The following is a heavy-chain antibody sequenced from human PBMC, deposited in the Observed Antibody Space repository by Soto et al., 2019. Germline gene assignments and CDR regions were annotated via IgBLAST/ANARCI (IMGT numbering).Heavy chain of an antibody. Sequence: SGPTLVNPTQTLTLTCTFSGFSLSTNGVSVGRIRQPPGKALEWLALIYWDDDKDYTPSLKSRLTITKDTTKNQVVLTVTNMDPLDTARFYFKHRLLSMGIGYGYDFWGQGILVTGFS. CDR1: GFSLSTNGVS. CDR2: IYWDDDK. V-gene: IGHV2-5*02. D-gene: IGHD1-1*01. J-gene: IGHJ4*02. CDR3: KHRLLSMGIGYGYDF.